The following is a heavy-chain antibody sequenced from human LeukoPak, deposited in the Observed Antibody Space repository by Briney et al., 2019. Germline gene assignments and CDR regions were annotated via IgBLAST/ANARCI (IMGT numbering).Heavy chain of an antibody. Sequence: SVKVSCKASGGTFSSYAISWVRQAPGQGLEWMGRIIPILGIANYAQKFQGRVTITADKSTSTAYMELSSLRSEDTAVYYCASFSAGQAAAGRDYWGQGTLVTVSS. J-gene: IGHJ4*02. CDR2: IIPILGIA. D-gene: IGHD6-13*01. V-gene: IGHV1-69*04. CDR3: ASFSAGQAAAGRDY. CDR1: GGTFSSYA.